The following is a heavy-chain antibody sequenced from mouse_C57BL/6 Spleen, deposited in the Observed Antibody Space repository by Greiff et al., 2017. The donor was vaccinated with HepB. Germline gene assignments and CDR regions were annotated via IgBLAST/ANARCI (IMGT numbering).Heavy chain of an antibody. D-gene: IGHD1-1*01. Sequence: EVQLQQSGPELVKPGASVKISCKASGYTFTDYYMNWVKQSHGKSLEWIGDINPNNGDTNYNQKFKGKATLTVDKSSSTAYMELRSLTSEDSAVYYCARDTTVPFAYWGQGTLVTVSA. J-gene: IGHJ3*01. CDR2: INPNNGDT. CDR3: ARDTTVPFAY. CDR1: GYTFTDYY. V-gene: IGHV1-26*01.